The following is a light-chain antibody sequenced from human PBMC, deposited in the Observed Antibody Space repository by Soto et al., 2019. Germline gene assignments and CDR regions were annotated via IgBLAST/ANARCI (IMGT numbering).Light chain of an antibody. V-gene: IGKV3-15*01. J-gene: IGKJ1*01. CDR3: HQYSNWPSWT. CDR1: QSVSSF. CDR2: GAS. Sequence: EKVMTQSPATLSMSPGERATLSCRASQSVSSFLTWYQQKPGQAPRLLIYGASTRATGIPARFSGSWSGTEFTLTISSLQSEDFAVYYCHQYSNWPSWTFGQGTKVEVK.